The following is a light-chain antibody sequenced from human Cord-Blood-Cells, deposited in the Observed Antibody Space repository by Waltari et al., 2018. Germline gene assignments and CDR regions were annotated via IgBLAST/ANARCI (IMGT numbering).Light chain of an antibody. CDR2: GAS. J-gene: IGKJ1*01. V-gene: IGKV3-15*01. Sequence: EIVLTQSPATLSASPGEITNLSCRASQSVSSNLAWYQQKPGQAPRLLIYGASTRATGIPARFSGSGSGTEFTLTISSLQSEDCAVYYCQQYNNWPRTFGQGTKVEIK. CDR3: QQYNNWPRT. CDR1: QSVSSN.